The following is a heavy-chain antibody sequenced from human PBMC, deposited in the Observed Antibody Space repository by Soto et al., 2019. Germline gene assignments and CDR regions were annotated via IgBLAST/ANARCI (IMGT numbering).Heavy chain of an antibody. V-gene: IGHV3-48*01. Sequence: PGGSLRLSCAASGFTFSSYSMNWVRQAPGKGLEWVSYISSSSSTIYYADSVKGRFTISRDNAKNSLYLQMNSLRAEDTAVYYCARDKGYSSGWYQDAFDIWGQGTMVTVSS. CDR3: ARDKGYSSGWYQDAFDI. D-gene: IGHD6-19*01. CDR1: GFTFSSYS. CDR2: ISSSSSTI. J-gene: IGHJ3*02.